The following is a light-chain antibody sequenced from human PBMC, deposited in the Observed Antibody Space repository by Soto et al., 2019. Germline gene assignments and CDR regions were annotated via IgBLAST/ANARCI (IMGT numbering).Light chain of an antibody. V-gene: IGKV3-15*01. CDR2: DTS. Sequence: EVVMTQSPATLSVSPGEGVTLSCRANQGIGDTLAWYQHKPGQTPRLLIYDTSTRATGFPDRFSGSGSGTEFTLTISSLHSEDFAVYYCQQYYDWPITFGQGTRLEIK. J-gene: IGKJ5*01. CDR1: QGIGDT. CDR3: QQYYDWPIT.